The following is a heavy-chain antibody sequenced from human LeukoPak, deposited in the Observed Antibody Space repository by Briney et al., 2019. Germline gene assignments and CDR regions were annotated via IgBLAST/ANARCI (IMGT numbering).Heavy chain of an antibody. J-gene: IGHJ4*02. CDR3: ARRNTAMVTEYFDY. V-gene: IGHV4-39*07. Sequence: SETLSLTCTVSGGSISSSSYYWGWIRQPPGKGLEWIGSIYYSGSTYYNPSLKSRVTISVDTSKNQFSLKLSSVTAADTAVYYCARRNTAMVTEYFDYWGQGTLVTVSS. D-gene: IGHD5-18*01. CDR1: GGSISSSSYY. CDR2: IYYSGST.